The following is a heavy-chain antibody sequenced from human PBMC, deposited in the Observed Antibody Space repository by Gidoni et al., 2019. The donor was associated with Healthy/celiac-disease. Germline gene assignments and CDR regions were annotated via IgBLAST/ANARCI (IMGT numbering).Heavy chain of an antibody. V-gene: IGHV4-39*01. CDR3: SRRSIGWYSHYFVY. D-gene: IGHD6-19*01. CDR2: IYYSGCP. J-gene: IGHJ4*02. Sequence: QLQLPESGPGLVKPSETLSLTCTVSGGYISSRSYSWGWIRKPPGKGLEWIGCIYYSGCPYYNPSLKSRVTISVATSKNQFSLTLISVTAADTAVYYCSRRSIGWYSHYFVYCGQGTLVTVSS. CDR1: GGYISSRSYS.